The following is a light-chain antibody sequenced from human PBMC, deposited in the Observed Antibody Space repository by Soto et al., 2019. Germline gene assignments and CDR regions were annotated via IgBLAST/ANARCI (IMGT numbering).Light chain of an antibody. J-gene: IGKJ5*01. CDR2: GAS. V-gene: IGKV3-15*01. CDR3: QQYNNWPYT. Sequence: EIVMTQSPATLSVSPGERATLSCRASQSVSTNLAWYQQTPGQAPRLLIYGASTRATAIPARFSGSGSGTELTLTISSLQSEDFAVYYCQQYNNWPYTFGQGTRLEIK. CDR1: QSVSTN.